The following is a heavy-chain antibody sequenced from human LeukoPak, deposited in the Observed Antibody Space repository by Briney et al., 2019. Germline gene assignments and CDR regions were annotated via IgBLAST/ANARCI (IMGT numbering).Heavy chain of an antibody. V-gene: IGHV1-18*01. J-gene: IGHJ5*02. CDR1: GYTFTSYG. D-gene: IGHD6-13*01. CDR3: ARRAAAGRNWFDP. CDR2: ISAYNGNT. Sequence: GASVEVSCKASGYTFTSYGISWVRQAPGQGLEWMGWISAYNGNTNYARKLQGRVTMTTDTSTSTAYMELRSLRSDDTAVYYCARRAAAGRNWFDPWGQGTLVTVSS.